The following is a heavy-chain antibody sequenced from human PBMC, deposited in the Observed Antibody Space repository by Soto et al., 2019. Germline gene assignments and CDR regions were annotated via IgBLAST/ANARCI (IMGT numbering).Heavy chain of an antibody. J-gene: IGHJ6*02. CDR1: GFTFSNYD. CDR3: ARELHGGSYGMDV. V-gene: IGHV3-13*01. Sequence: EVQLVESGGGLVQPGGSLSLSCAASGFTFSNYDMHWVRQVTGNGLEWVSGITTAGDTYYPGSVKGRFTISREKAKNSLYLQMNSLSAGDTAVYYCARELHGGSYGMDVWGQGTTVTVSS. CDR2: ITTAGDT.